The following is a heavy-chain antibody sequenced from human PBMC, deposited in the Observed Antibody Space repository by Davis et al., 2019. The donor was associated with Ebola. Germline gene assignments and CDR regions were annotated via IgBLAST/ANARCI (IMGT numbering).Heavy chain of an antibody. CDR2: ISYDGSNK. J-gene: IGHJ4*02. D-gene: IGHD6-19*01. V-gene: IGHV3-30*03. CDR1: GFTFSSYG. Sequence: GGSLRLSCAASGFTFSSYGMHWVRQAPGKGLEWVAVISYDGSNKYYADSVKGRFTISRDNSKNTLYLQMNSLRAEDTAVYYCARSSAPRNWGQGTLVTVSS. CDR3: ARSSAPRN.